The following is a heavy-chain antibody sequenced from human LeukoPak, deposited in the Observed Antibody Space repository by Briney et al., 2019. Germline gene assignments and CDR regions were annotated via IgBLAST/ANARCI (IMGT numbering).Heavy chain of an antibody. Sequence: SETLSLTCTVSGASISSTSYCWGWIRQPAGKGLEWIGHIHTSGSSNYNPSLKSRVTISVDTSKNQFSLKLSSVTAADTAVYYCARRIRARQNWFDPWGQGTLVTVSS. D-gene: IGHD4/OR15-4a*01. CDR3: ARRIRARQNWFDP. V-gene: IGHV4-61*09. CDR2: IHTSGSS. CDR1: GASISSTSYC. J-gene: IGHJ5*02.